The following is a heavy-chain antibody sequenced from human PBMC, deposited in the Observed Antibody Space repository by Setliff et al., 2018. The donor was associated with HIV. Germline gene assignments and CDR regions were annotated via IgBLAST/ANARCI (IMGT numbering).Heavy chain of an antibody. D-gene: IGHD3-22*01. J-gene: IGHJ5*02. Sequence: ASVKVSCKASGDTFNNHAINWVRQAPGQGLEWVGGIIPYFGTTEYEQKFQGRVTITADESKSTAYLELSSLRSDDTAVYYCARSRTITLIQCLDPWGQGTQVTVSS. V-gene: IGHV1-69*13. CDR1: GDTFNNHA. CDR2: IIPYFGTT. CDR3: ARSRTITLIQCLDP.